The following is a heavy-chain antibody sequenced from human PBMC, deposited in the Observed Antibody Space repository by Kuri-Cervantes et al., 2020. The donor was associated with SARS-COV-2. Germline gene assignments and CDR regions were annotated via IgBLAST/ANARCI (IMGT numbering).Heavy chain of an antibody. Sequence: GESLKISCAASGFTFSTCAMHWVRQVPGKGLEWVAVISNDGSNKNYTDSVKGRFTISRDNSKNTLYLQMSSLRTEDTAVFYCARERVGVPDYWGQGTPVTVSS. D-gene: IGHD2-21*01. CDR2: ISNDGSNK. J-gene: IGHJ4*02. CDR3: ARERVGVPDY. V-gene: IGHV3-30-3*01. CDR1: GFTFSTCA.